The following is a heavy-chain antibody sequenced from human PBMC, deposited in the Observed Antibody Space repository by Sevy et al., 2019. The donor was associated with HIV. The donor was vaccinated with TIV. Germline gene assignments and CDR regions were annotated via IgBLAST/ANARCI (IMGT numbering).Heavy chain of an antibody. V-gene: IGHV4-34*01. D-gene: IGHD2-2*01. CDR2: INHSGST. Sequence: SETLSLTCVVHGGSFSGYYWNWIRQPPGKGLEWIGEINHSGSTNYNTSLKSRVTLSIDTSKNQFSLKLSSVTAADTAAYYCARSTPIVVVPGAPGWFDPWGQGTLVTVSS. CDR1: GGSFSGYY. CDR3: ARSTPIVVVPGAPGWFDP. J-gene: IGHJ5*02.